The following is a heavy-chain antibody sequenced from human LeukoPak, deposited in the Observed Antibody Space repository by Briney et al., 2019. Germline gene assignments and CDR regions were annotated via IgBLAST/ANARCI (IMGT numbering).Heavy chain of an antibody. D-gene: IGHD3-22*01. CDR2: IIPIFRTA. J-gene: IGHJ5*02. CDR1: GGTFSSYA. Sequence: SVKVSCKASGGTFSSYAISWVLQAPGHGLEWMGGIIPIFRTANYAQKFQGRVTITADESTSTAYMELSSLRSEDTAVYYCARGLNYYDSRGEWFDPWGQGTLVTVSS. CDR3: ARGLNYYDSRGEWFDP. V-gene: IGHV1-69*01.